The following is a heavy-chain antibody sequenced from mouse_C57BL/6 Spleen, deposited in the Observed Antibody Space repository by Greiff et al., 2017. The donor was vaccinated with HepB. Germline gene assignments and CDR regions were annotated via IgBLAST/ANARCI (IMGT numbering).Heavy chain of an antibody. CDR3: ARSGVITTVVAPYAMDY. J-gene: IGHJ4*01. CDR1: GYAFSSYW. D-gene: IGHD1-1*01. Sequence: QVHVKQSGAELVKPGASVKISCKASGYAFSSYWMNWVKQRPGKGLEWIGQIYPGDGDTNYNGKFKGKATLTADKSSSPAYMQLSSLTSEDSAVYCWARSGVITTVVAPYAMDYWGQGTSVTVSS. V-gene: IGHV1-80*01. CDR2: IYPGDGDT.